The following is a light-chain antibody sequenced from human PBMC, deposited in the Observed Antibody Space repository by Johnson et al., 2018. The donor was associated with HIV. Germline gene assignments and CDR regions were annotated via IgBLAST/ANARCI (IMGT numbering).Light chain of an antibody. J-gene: IGLJ1*01. V-gene: IGLV1-51*01. Sequence: QSVLTQPPSVSAAPGQKVTISCSGSSSNIGNNYVSWYQQLPGTAPKLLIYDNNKRPSGIPDRFSGSKSGTSATLGITGLQTGDEADYYCGTWDSGLSAAFGTGTKVTVL. CDR2: DNN. CDR3: GTWDSGLSAA. CDR1: SSNIGNNY.